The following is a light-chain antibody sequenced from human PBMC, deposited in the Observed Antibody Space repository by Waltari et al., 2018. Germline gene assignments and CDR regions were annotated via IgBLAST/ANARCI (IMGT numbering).Light chain of an antibody. V-gene: IGLV2-8*01. Sequence: QSALTQPPSASGSPGQSVTISCTGTSRDVGGYESVSWYQRHPGKTPNLICYAVTKRPPGVPRCFSGTRSGNTASLTVSGLHADDGADYFCCSDAGTSYVFGTGTTVTVL. CDR1: SRDVGGYES. CDR2: AVT. CDR3: CSDAGTSYV. J-gene: IGLJ1*01.